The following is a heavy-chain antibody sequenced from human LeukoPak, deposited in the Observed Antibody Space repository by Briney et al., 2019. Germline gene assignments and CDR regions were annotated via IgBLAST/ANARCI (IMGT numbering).Heavy chain of an antibody. J-gene: IGHJ4*02. CDR2: INHSGST. D-gene: IGHD6-19*01. CDR1: GGSVSIYY. CDR3: ARVAVAVAGTPMGYFDY. V-gene: IGHV4-34*01. Sequence: SETLSLTCTVSGGSVSIYYWNWIRQPPGKGLEWIGEINHSGSTNYNPSLKSRVTISVDTSKNQFSLKLSSVTAADTAVYYCARVAVAVAGTPMGYFDYWGQGTLVTVSS.